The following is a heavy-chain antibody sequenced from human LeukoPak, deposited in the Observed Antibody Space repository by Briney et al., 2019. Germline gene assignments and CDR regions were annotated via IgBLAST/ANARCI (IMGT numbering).Heavy chain of an antibody. CDR2: IRSGGSIT. Sequence: GGSLRLSCAASGFTFSSYSMNWVRQAPGKGLEWVSYIRSGGSITRYADYVKRRFTISRDNAKNSLYLQMNSLRAEDTAVYYCARVIWSGYYQIDYWGQGTLVTVSS. J-gene: IGHJ4*02. CDR3: ARVIWSGYYQIDY. CDR1: GFTFSSYS. D-gene: IGHD3-3*01. V-gene: IGHV3-48*01.